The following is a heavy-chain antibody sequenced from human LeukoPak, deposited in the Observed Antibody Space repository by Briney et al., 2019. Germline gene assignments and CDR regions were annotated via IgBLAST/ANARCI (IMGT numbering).Heavy chain of an antibody. CDR3: ARALATVTTFLY. CDR1: CYTFTRHG. Sequence: GAPMKFSCKAFCYTFTRHGNSWGRQAPGQGVEWMGWISAFNGNTKYAQELQGRVTMTTDTSTSTAYMELRSLRSDDTAVYYCARALATVTTFLYWGQGTLVTVSS. V-gene: IGHV1-18*01. J-gene: IGHJ4*02. CDR2: ISAFNGNT. D-gene: IGHD4-17*01.